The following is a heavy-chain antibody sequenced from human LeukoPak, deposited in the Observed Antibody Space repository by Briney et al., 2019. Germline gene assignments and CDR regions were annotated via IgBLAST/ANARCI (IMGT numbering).Heavy chain of an antibody. D-gene: IGHD6-13*01. CDR1: GGSISSYY. CDR3: ARVGGRWYVNWFDP. V-gene: IGHV4-4*07. Sequence: PSETLSLTCTVSGGSISSYYWSWIRQPAGKGLEWIGRIYTSGSTNYNPSLKSRVTMSVDTSKNQFSLKLSSGTAADTAVYYCARVGGRWYVNWFDPWGQGTLVTVSS. J-gene: IGHJ5*02. CDR2: IYTSGST.